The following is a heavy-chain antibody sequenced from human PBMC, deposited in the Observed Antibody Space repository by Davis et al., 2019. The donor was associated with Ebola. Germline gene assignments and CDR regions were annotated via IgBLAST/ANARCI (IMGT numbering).Heavy chain of an antibody. CDR2: IGTAGDT. D-gene: IGHD3-10*01. CDR1: GFTFSSYD. J-gene: IGHJ6*02. V-gene: IGHV3-13*01. Sequence: LGGSLRLSCAASGFTFSSYDMHWVRQATGKGLEWVSAIGTAGDTYYPGSVKGRFTISRENAKNSLYLQMNSLRAEDTAVYYCARYGGRGSGSYGHYYYGMDVWGQGTTVTVSS. CDR3: ARYGGRGSGSYGHYYYGMDV.